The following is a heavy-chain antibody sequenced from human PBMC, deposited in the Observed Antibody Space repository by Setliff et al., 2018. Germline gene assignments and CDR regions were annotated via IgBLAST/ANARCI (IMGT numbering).Heavy chain of an antibody. CDR3: ARTGTYRYFDY. CDR2: IYSGGTT. D-gene: IGHD1-1*01. Sequence: SETLSLTCKVSGDSMNSGVYYWAWIRQPPGKGLEWIGRIYSGGTTYYNSSLKSRATISVDTSKSQFSLRLNSVTAADTAVYYCARTGTYRYFDYWGRGTLVTVSS. J-gene: IGHJ4*02. CDR1: GDSMNSGVYY. V-gene: IGHV4-39*01.